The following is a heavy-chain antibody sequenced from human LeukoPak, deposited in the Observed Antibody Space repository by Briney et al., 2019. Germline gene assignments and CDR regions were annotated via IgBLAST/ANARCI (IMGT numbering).Heavy chain of an antibody. J-gene: IGHJ4*02. CDR3: AKDPTDFDSSGQTYFDY. Sequence: PGGSLRLSCAASGFTFSSYAMTWVRQAPGKGLEWVSGISGSGGITHYADSVRGRFTISRDNSNNTLYLQMNSLRAEDTAVYYCAKDPTDFDSSGQTYFDYWGQGSLVTVSS. CDR1: GFTFSSYA. V-gene: IGHV3-23*01. CDR2: ISGSGGIT. D-gene: IGHD3-22*01.